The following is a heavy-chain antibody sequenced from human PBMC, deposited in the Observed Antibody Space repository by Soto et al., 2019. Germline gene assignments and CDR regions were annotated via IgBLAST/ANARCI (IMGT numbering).Heavy chain of an antibody. J-gene: IGHJ4*02. CDR2: IKQDGTEK. V-gene: IGHV3-7*01. CDR1: GFTLSSYA. CDR3: ASVAI. D-gene: IGHD5-12*01. Sequence: GGSLRLSCAASGFTLSSYAMNWVRQAPGKGLEWVANIKQDGTEKNYVDSVSGRFTISRDNAKNSLDLQLNSLTAEDTAVYYCASVAIWGQGTLVTVSS.